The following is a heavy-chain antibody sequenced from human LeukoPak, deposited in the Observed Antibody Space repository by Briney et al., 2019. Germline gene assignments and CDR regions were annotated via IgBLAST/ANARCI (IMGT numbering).Heavy chain of an antibody. CDR2: IKEGGSGK. D-gene: IGHD4/OR15-4a*01. J-gene: IGHJ3*02. V-gene: IGHV3-7*01. Sequence: GGSLRLSCAASGFTFSRYGMSWVRQAPGKGLEWVANIKEGGSGKYYVESVKGRFTISRDNAKNTVYLQMNSLRAEDTAVYSCARDDASGANGAFVISGHGTMVTVSS. CDR1: GFTFSRYG. CDR3: ARDDASGANGAFVI.